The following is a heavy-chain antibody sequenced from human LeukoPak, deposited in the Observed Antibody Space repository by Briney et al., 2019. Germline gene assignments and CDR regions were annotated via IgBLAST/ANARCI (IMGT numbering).Heavy chain of an antibody. D-gene: IGHD1-1*01. Sequence: TLSLTCTVSGGSISSGSYYWSWIRQPAGKGLEWIGRIYTSGSTNYNPSLKSRVTISVDTSKNQFSLKLSSVTAADTAVYYCARAKTGTLYYFDYWGQGTLVTVSS. V-gene: IGHV4-61*02. J-gene: IGHJ4*02. CDR2: IYTSGST. CDR1: GGSISSGSYY. CDR3: ARAKTGTLYYFDY.